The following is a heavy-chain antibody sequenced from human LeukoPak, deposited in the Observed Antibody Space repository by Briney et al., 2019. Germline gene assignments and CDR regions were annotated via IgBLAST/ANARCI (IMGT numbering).Heavy chain of an antibody. J-gene: IGHJ1*01. V-gene: IGHV4-39*01. D-gene: IGHD3-3*01. Sequence: SETLSLTCTVSGGSISSSSYYWGWIRQPPGKGLEWIGSIYYSGSTYYNPSLKSRVTISVDTSKNQFSLKLSSVTAADTAVYHCARPPLYYDFWSGPESAEYFQHWGQGTLVTVSS. CDR2: IYYSGST. CDR3: ARPPLYYDFWSGPESAEYFQH. CDR1: GGSISSSSYY.